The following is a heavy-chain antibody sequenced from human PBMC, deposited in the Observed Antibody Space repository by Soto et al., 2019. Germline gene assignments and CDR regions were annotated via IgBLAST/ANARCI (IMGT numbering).Heavy chain of an antibody. CDR2: IYNSGST. J-gene: IGHJ5*02. V-gene: IGHV4-31*03. CDR3: AGDPAP. CDR1: GGSISSAGYY. Sequence: QVQLQESGPGLVKPSQTLSLTCTVSGGSISSAGYYCSWIRQHPGKGLEWIGYIYNSGSTYYNPSLKSRGTISADASKNQFSLKWRGVAGADTAVYCCAGDPAPGGQGTLVTVAS.